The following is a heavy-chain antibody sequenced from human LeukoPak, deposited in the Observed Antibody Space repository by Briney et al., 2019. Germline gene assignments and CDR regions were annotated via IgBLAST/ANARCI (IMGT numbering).Heavy chain of an antibody. D-gene: IGHD6-13*01. Sequence: ASVKVSCKASGYTFTSYGISWVRQAPGQGLEWMGWISAYNGNTNYAQKFQGRVTMTTDTSTSTAYMELRSLRSDDTAVYYCARDPYSSSWYSNPNFDYWGQGTLVTVSS. V-gene: IGHV1-18*01. CDR3: ARDPYSSSWYSNPNFDY. J-gene: IGHJ4*02. CDR1: GYTFTSYG. CDR2: ISAYNGNT.